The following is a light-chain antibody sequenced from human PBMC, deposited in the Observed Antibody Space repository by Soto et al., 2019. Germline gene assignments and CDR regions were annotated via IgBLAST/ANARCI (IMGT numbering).Light chain of an antibody. V-gene: IGLV2-14*01. J-gene: IGLJ1*01. CDR3: SSYTSSSTLV. CDR1: SSYVGGYNY. Sequence: QSVLTQPASVSGSPGQSITISCTGTSSYVGGYNYVSWYQQHSGKAPKLMIYDVSNRPSGVSNRFSGSKSGNTAALTISGLQAEDEADYYCSSYTSSSTLVFGTGIKVTVL. CDR2: DVS.